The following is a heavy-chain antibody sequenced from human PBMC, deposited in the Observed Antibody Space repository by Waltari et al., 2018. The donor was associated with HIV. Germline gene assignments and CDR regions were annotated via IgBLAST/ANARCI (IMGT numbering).Heavy chain of an antibody. J-gene: IGHJ4*02. V-gene: IGHV3-11*01. CDR2: ISNIGDII. D-gene: IGHD3-22*01. CDR1: GFTFSDYS. Sequence: QVQLVASGGGLVKPGGSLRLSCAASGFTFSDYSMTWIRQAPGKGLEWISYISNIGDIIYYADSVKGRFTISRDNAKNSLYLQMNSLRAEDTAVYYCARDRWYYFDTSDYFYDYWGQGTLVTVSS. CDR3: ARDRWYYFDTSDYFYDY.